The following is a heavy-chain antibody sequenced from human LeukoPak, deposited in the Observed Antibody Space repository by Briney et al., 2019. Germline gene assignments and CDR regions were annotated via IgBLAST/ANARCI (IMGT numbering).Heavy chain of an antibody. CDR3: ARLELRFLEWLWLDAFDI. CDR1: GFTFSSYS. J-gene: IGHJ3*02. D-gene: IGHD3-3*01. CDR2: ISSSSSYI. V-gene: IGHV3-21*01. Sequence: KTGGSLRLSCAASGFTFSSYSMNWVRQAPGKGLEWVSSISSSSSYIYYADSVKGRFTISRDNAKNSLYLQMNSLRAEDTAVYYCARLELRFLEWLWLDAFDIWGQGTMVAVSS.